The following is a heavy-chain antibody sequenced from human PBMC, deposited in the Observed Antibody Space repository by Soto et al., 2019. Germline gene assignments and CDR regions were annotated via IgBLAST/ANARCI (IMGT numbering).Heavy chain of an antibody. V-gene: IGHV4-4*07. CDR3: ARIAELAGLRYFETELGAFDI. Sequence: QVQLQESGPGLVKPSETLSLTCTVSGGSISSYYWSWIRQPAGKGLEWIGRIYTSGSTNYNPSLTSRVTMSLDTSKNQFSLKLSSVTAADTDVYYCARIAELAGLRYFETELGAFDIWGQGTMVTVSS. CDR1: GGSISSYY. D-gene: IGHD3-9*01. CDR2: IYTSGST. J-gene: IGHJ3*02.